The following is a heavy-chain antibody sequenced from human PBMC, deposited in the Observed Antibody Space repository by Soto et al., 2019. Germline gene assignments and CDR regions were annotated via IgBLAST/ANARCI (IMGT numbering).Heavy chain of an antibody. Sequence: GESLKISCKGSGYSFTSYWIGWVRQMPGKGLEWMGIIYPGDSDTRYSPSFQGQVTISADKSISTAYLQWSSLKASDTAMYYCAIDATTAMVTHDAFDIWGQGTMVTVSS. CDR1: GYSFTSYW. V-gene: IGHV5-51*01. CDR2: IYPGDSDT. D-gene: IGHD5-18*01. CDR3: AIDATTAMVTHDAFDI. J-gene: IGHJ3*02.